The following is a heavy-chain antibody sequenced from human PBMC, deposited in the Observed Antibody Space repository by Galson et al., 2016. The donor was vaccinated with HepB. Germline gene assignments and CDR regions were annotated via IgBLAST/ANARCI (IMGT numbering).Heavy chain of an antibody. D-gene: IGHD3-9*01. CDR2: IYHDGST. J-gene: IGHJ6*02. Sequence: SETLSLTCAVSGVSINSRSWWSWVRQPPGKGLEWIGEIYHDGSTNFNPSLQSRVTISVDKSKNQFSLKLSSVTAADTAVYYCAGGGLRYFDRGYYYCGLDVWGQGTTVIVSS. CDR3: AGGGLRYFDRGYYYCGLDV. CDR1: GVSINSRSW. V-gene: IGHV4-4*02.